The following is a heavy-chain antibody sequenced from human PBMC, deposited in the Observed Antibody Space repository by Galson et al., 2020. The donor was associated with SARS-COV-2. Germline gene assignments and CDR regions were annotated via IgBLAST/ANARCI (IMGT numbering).Heavy chain of an antibody. CDR3: AGGSYQGDAFDI. CDR1: GGSISSGGYY. Sequence: SQTLSLTCTVSGGSISSGGYYWSWIRQHPGKGLEWIGYIYYSGSTYYNPSLKSRVTISVDTSKNQFSLKLSSVTAADTAVYYCAGGSYQGDAFDIWGQGTMVTVSS. J-gene: IGHJ3*02. D-gene: IGHD1-26*01. CDR2: IYYSGST. V-gene: IGHV4-31*03.